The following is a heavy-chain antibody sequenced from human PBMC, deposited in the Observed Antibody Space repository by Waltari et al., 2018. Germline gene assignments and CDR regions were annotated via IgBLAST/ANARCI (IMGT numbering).Heavy chain of an antibody. CDR1: GGSISSSSYY. V-gene: IGHV4-39*01. CDR3: ARRVTRGELLVDY. CDR2: LDYSGRT. Sequence: QLQLQESGPGLVKPSETLSLTCTVSGGSISSSSYYWGWIRQPPGKGLEWIGSLDYSGRTSYNPSLKSRVTISVDTSKNQFSLKLSSVTAADTAVYYCARRVTRGELLVDYWGQGTLVTVSS. J-gene: IGHJ4*02. D-gene: IGHD1-26*01.